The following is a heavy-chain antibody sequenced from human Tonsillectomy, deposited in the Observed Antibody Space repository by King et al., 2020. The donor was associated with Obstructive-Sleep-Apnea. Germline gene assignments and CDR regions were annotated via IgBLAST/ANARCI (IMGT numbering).Heavy chain of an antibody. CDR2: IYYSGST. Sequence: QLQESGPGLVKPSETLSLTCTVSGGSISSSSYYWGWIRQPPGKGLEWIGSIYYSGSTYYNPSLKSRVTISVDTSKNQFSLKLSSVTAADTAVYYCARDKGIREGSSWYSGMSDYWGQGTLVTVSS. CDR3: ARDKGIREGSSWYSGMSDY. V-gene: IGHV4-39*07. J-gene: IGHJ4*02. D-gene: IGHD6-13*01. CDR1: GGSISSSSYY.